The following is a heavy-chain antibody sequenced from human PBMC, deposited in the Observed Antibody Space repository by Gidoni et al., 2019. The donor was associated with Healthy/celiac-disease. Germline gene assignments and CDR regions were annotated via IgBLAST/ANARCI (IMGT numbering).Heavy chain of an antibody. CDR1: GFTFSSYW. CDR2: INSDGSST. J-gene: IGHJ3*02. D-gene: IGHD3-3*01. CDR3: ARSITIFGVVIPQLNDAFDI. Sequence: EVQLVESGGGLVQPGGSLRLSCAASGFTFSSYWMHWVRQAPGKGLVWVSRINSDGSSTSYADSVKGRFTISRDNAKNTLYLQMNSLRAEDTAVYYCARSITIFGVVIPQLNDAFDIWGQGTMVTVSS. V-gene: IGHV3-74*01.